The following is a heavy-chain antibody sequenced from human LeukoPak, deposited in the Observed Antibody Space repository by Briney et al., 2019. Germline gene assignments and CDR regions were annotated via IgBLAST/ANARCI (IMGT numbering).Heavy chain of an antibody. V-gene: IGHV3-7*01. D-gene: IGHD3-3*01. CDR1: GFTFSSYG. Sequence: GGSLRLSCAASGFTFSSYGMHWVRQAPGKGLEWVANIKQDGSEKYYVDSVKGRFTISRDNSKNTLYLQMNSLRAEDTAVYYCARDREWYYDFWSGYYFDYWGQGTLVTVSS. CDR2: IKQDGSEK. J-gene: IGHJ4*02. CDR3: ARDREWYYDFWSGYYFDY.